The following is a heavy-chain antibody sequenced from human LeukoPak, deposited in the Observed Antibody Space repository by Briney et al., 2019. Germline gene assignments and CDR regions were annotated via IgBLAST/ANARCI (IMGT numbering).Heavy chain of an antibody. CDR2: INPNSGGR. Sequence: ASVRVSCKASGYFFTGYYIHWVRQAPGPGLEWMGWINPNSGGRHYVEKFQGRVTMTRDTSMMTAYMELNILRFDDTAVYYCARGDSNVGDRCCDSWGQGTLVTVS. CDR3: ARGDSNVGDRCCDS. V-gene: IGHV1-2*02. J-gene: IGHJ4*02. CDR1: GYFFTGYY. D-gene: IGHD3-16*01.